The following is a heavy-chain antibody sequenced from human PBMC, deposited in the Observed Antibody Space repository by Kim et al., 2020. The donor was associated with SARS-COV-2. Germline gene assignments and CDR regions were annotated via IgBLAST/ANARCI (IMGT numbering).Heavy chain of an antibody. V-gene: IGHV1-18*01. D-gene: IGHD3-10*01. CDR1: GYTFTSYG. CDR3: ARCGYYYGSGSYYGADY. J-gene: IGHJ4*02. CDR2: ISAYNGNT. Sequence: ASVKVSCKASGYTFTSYGISWVRQAPGQGLEWMGWISAYNGNTNYAQKLQGRVTMTTDTSTSTAYMELRSLRSDDTAVYYCARCGYYYGSGSYYGADYWGQGTLVTVSS.